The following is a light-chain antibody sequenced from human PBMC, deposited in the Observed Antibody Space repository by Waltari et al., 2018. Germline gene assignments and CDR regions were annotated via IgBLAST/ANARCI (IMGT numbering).Light chain of an antibody. J-gene: IGKJ2*01. CDR2: GAS. Sequence: EIVLTQSPGTLSLSPGERATLSCRASQSVSSNYLAWYQQKPGQAPRLLIYGASPRATGIPDRFTGSGSGTDFTLTISRLEPEDFAVYYCQQYGGSPMYTFGQGTKLEIK. V-gene: IGKV3-20*01. CDR3: QQYGGSPMYT. CDR1: QSVSSNY.